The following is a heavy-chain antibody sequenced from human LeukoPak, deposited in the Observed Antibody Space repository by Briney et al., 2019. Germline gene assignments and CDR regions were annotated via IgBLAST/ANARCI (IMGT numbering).Heavy chain of an antibody. CDR1: GGTFSSYA. D-gene: IGHD1-26*01. Sequence: SVKVSCKASGGTFSSYAISWVRQAPGQGLEWMGGIVPIFGTANYAQKFQGRVTITADESTSTAYMELSSLRSEDTAVYYCARGSGSYYLVAFDIWGQGTMVTVSS. J-gene: IGHJ3*02. V-gene: IGHV1-69*01. CDR3: ARGSGSYYLVAFDI. CDR2: IVPIFGTA.